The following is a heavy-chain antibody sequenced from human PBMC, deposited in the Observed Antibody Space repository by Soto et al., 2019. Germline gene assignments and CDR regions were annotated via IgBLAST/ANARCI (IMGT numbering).Heavy chain of an antibody. V-gene: IGHV1-69*19. CDR3: AREVQVHTPAFVY. CDR1: GGTFNTYA. J-gene: IGHJ4*02. Sequence: QVQLVQSGAEMKKPGSSVKVSCQSSGGTFNTYAMNWVRQAPGQGPEWMGDISPMFGAANYAPKFQGRVTITADGSTGTSYMQLGSLTSEDTALYFCAREVQVHTPAFVYWGQGTLVTVSS. D-gene: IGHD3-10*01. CDR2: ISPMFGAA.